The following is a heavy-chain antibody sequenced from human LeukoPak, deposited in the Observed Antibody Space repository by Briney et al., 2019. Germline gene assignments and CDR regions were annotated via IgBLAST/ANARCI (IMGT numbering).Heavy chain of an antibody. Sequence: GESLRISCKGSGYSFTSYWISWVRQMPGKGLEWMGRIDPTDSYTNYSPSFQGHVTMSVDKSIITAYMQWSSLKASDTAMYYCARLARGTGAFYAMDVWGQGTTVTVFS. V-gene: IGHV5-10-1*01. CDR2: IDPTDSYT. J-gene: IGHJ6*02. D-gene: IGHD6-13*01. CDR3: ARLARGTGAFYAMDV. CDR1: GYSFTSYW.